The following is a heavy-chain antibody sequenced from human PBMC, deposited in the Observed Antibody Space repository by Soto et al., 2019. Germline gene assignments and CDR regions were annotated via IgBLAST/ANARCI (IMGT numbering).Heavy chain of an antibody. CDR1: GYTFTSYG. V-gene: IGHV1-18*01. Sequence: ASVKVSCKASGYTFTSYGISWVRQAPGQGLEWMGWISAYNGNTDYAQKLQGRVTMTTDTSTDTAYMELSSLRSEDTAVYYCATPSTTVSPNDAFDIWGQGTMVTVSS. CDR3: ATPSTTVSPNDAFDI. D-gene: IGHD4-17*01. CDR2: ISAYNGNT. J-gene: IGHJ3*02.